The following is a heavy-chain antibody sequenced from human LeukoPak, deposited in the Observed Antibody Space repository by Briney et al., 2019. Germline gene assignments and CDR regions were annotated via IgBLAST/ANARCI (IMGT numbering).Heavy chain of an antibody. CDR3: ATYGSGSFFDY. CDR1: GYTLTELS. V-gene: IGHV1-24*01. CDR2: FDPEDGET. J-gene: IGHJ4*02. D-gene: IGHD3-10*01. Sequence: ASVKVSWKVSGYTLTELSMHWVRQAPGKGLEWMGGFDPEDGETIYAQKIQGRVTMTEDTSTDTAYMERSSLRSADTAVHYCATYGSGSFFDYWGQGTLVTVSP.